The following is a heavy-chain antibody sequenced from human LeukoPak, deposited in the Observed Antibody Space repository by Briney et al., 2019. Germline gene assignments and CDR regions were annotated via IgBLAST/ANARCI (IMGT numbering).Heavy chain of an antibody. CDR2: IYYSGST. V-gene: IGHV4-59*01. J-gene: IGHJ4*02. CDR1: GGSISSYY. CDR3: ARSRRGFYYGSGSDEAGYFDY. Sequence: SETLSLTCTVSGGSISSYYWSWIRQPPGKGLEWIGYIYYSGSTNYNPSLKSRVTISVDTSKNQFSLKLSSVTAADTAVYCCARSRRGFYYGSGSDEAGYFDYWGQGTLVTVSS. D-gene: IGHD3-10*01.